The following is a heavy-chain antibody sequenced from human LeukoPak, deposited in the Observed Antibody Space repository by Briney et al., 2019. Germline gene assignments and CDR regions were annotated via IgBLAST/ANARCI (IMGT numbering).Heavy chain of an antibody. D-gene: IGHD3-22*01. CDR1: GFTFSSYG. J-gene: IGHJ4*02. CDR2: ISYDGSNK. CDR3: AKDRPYYDSSSYYHDFDY. V-gene: IGHV3-30*18. Sequence: PGGSLRLSCAASGFTFSSYGMHWVCQAPGKGLEWVAVISYDGSNKYYADSVKGRFTISRDNSKNTLYLQMNSLRAEDTAVYYCAKDRPYYDSSSYYHDFDYWGQGTLVTVSS.